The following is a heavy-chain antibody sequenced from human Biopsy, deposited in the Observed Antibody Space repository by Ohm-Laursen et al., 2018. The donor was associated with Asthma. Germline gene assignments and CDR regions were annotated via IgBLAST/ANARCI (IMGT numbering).Heavy chain of an antibody. CDR1: GGSVSTGSYY. V-gene: IGHV4-61*01. Sequence: GTLSLTCTVSGGSVSTGSYYWSWIRQPPGKGLEWLGYISYTGRDNYNPSLKSRVTISVDTSKNQFSLRLNSVTAADTAVYYCARGPNYHGSGRAPIGMDVWGQGTTVTVSS. D-gene: IGHD3-10*01. CDR3: ARGPNYHGSGRAPIGMDV. J-gene: IGHJ6*02. CDR2: ISYTGRD.